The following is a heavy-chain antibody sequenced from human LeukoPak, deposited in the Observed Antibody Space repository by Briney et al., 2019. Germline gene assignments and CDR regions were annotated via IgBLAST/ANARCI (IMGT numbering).Heavy chain of an antibody. Sequence: GASVKVSCKTSGYTFTNYAMNWVRQAPGQGLEWMGWINPNTGNPTYAQGFTGRFVFSLDTSVTTTYLQISGLKAEATAVYYCARAYQRLGGLSFPDSWGQGTLVTVPS. D-gene: IGHD3-16*02. CDR2: INPNTGNP. CDR3: ARAYQRLGGLSFPDS. CDR1: GYTFTNYA. V-gene: IGHV7-4-1*02. J-gene: IGHJ5*01.